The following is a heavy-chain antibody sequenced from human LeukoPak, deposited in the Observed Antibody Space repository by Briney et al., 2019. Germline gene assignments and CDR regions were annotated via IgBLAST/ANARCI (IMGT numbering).Heavy chain of an antibody. CDR1: GFIFRTYK. J-gene: IGHJ4*02. V-gene: IGHV3-21*01. CDR3: AREEGGDSSGWALDY. CDR2: ISLDTGDI. Sequence: PGGSLRLSCAASGFIFRTYKMSWVRQAPGKGLEWVASISLDTGDIFYADSVKGRFTISTDSVKNPLYLEMHSLRAEDTAVYYCAREEGGDSSGWALDYWGQGTLVTVSS. D-gene: IGHD6-19*01.